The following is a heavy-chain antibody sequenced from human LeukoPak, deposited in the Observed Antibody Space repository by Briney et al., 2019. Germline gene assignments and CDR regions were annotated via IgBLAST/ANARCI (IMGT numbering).Heavy chain of an antibody. CDR2: INPYSGDT. CDR3: ARASFETTLRIDDY. D-gene: IGHD1-7*01. Sequence: GASVKVSCKASGYTFTNYYMHWVRQAPGQGLEWMGWINPYSGDTNYAQKFQGRVTMTRDTSITTAYMDLSRLKSDDTAVYYCARASFETTLRIDDYWGQGTLVTVSS. J-gene: IGHJ4*02. V-gene: IGHV1-2*02. CDR1: GYTFTNYY.